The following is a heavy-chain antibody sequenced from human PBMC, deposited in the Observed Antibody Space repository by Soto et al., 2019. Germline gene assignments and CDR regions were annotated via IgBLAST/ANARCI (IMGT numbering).Heavy chain of an antibody. CDR3: ARGIKTTAPGY. Sequence: PSETLSLTCTVTGNSISSGGYYWSWIRQHPGKGLEWIGYIYYSGSTYYNPSLKSRVIISVDTSKNQFSLKLSSVTAADTAVYYCARGIKTTAPGYWGQGTLVTVSS. D-gene: IGHD4-4*01. CDR1: GNSISSGGYY. V-gene: IGHV4-31*03. J-gene: IGHJ4*02. CDR2: IYYSGST.